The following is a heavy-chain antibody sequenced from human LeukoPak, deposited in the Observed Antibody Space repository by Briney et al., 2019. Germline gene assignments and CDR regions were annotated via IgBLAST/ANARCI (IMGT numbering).Heavy chain of an antibody. V-gene: IGHV3-48*04. CDR3: ARVYSSSNY. CDR1: GFTFSNCG. Sequence: PGGSLRLSCAASGFTFSNCGMHWVRQAPGKGLEWVSYISSSGSTIYYADSVKGRFTISRDNAKNSLYLQMNSLRAEDTAVYYCARVYSSSNYWGQGTLVTVSS. J-gene: IGHJ4*02. D-gene: IGHD6-6*01. CDR2: ISSSGSTI.